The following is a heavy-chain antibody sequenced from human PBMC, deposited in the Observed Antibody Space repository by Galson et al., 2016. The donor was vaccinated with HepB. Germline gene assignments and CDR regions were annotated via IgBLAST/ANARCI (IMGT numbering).Heavy chain of an antibody. Sequence: QSGAEVKTPGESLKISCKGSGYTFTSYWIGWVRQMPGKGLEWMGIIYPGDSDTRFSPSFRGQVTISVDKSISTAYLQWSSLKASDTAIYYCARHKSIEMADYWGQGTLVTVSS. D-gene: IGHD6-6*01. CDR3: ARHKSIEMADY. J-gene: IGHJ4*02. V-gene: IGHV5-51*01. CDR2: IYPGDSDT. CDR1: GYTFTSYW.